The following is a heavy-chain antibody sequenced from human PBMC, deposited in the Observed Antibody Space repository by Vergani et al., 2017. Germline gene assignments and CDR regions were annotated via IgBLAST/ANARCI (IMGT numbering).Heavy chain of an antibody. CDR1: GFTFIMHA. Sequence: EVHLEESGGGLVQPGGSLRLSCAASGFTFIMHAMSWVRQAPGKGLEWVSTLSASDRRTHYADSVKGRFTISRDISKNTLFLHMNSLRPEDTAVYYCAKVGRSEVAGTVGAFDIWGQGTMVTVSS. CDR2: LSASDRRT. CDR3: AKVGRSEVAGTVGAFDI. V-gene: IGHV3-23*04. D-gene: IGHD6-19*01. J-gene: IGHJ3*02.